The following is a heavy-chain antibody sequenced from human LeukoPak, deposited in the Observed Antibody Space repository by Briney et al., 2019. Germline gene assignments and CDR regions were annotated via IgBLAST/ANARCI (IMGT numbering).Heavy chain of an antibody. V-gene: IGHV1-2*02. CDR1: GYTFTGYY. CDR2: INPNSGGT. J-gene: IGHJ5*02. CDR3: ARDCGRSDGHNWFDP. D-gene: IGHD3/OR15-3a*01. Sequence: VASVKVSCKASGYTFTGYYMHWVRQAPGQGLEWMGWINPNSGGTNYAQKFQGRVTMTRDTSISTAYMELSRLRSDDTAVYYCARDCGRSDGHNWFDPWGQGTLVTVSS.